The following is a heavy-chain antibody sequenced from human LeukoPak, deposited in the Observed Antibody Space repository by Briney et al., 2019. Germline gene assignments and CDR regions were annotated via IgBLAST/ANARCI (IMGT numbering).Heavy chain of an antibody. CDR2: VNTYGTTT. CDR1: GFTFSSYA. D-gene: IGHD4-17*01. CDR3: ARVMDYGDSRELAF. Sequence: GESLRLSCAASGFTFSSYAMSWVRQAPGKGLEWLSRVNTYGTTTSYADSVKGRFSSSRDNAKNTLFLQMNRLRIEDSAVYYCARVMDYGDSRELAFWGQGTRVTVSS. V-gene: IGHV3-74*01. J-gene: IGHJ4*02.